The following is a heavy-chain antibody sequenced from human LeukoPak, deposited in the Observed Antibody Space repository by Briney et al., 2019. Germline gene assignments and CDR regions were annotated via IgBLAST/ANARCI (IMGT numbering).Heavy chain of an antibody. D-gene: IGHD2-21*02. CDR1: GFTFSSYS. V-gene: IGHV3-48*01. CDR3: ASGPSGVVTAMNPYYFHH. CDR2: ISSSSSTI. J-gene: IGHJ1*01. Sequence: GGSLRLSCAASGFTFSSYSMNWVRQAPGKGLEWVSYISSSSSTIYYADSVKGRFTISRDNSKNTLYLQMNSLRAEDTAVYYCASGPSGVVTAMNPYYFHHWGQGTLVTVSS.